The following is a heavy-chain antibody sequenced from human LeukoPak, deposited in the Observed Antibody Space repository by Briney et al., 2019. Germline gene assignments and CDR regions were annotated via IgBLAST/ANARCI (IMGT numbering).Heavy chain of an antibody. J-gene: IGHJ4*02. CDR1: GFSFGDYN. V-gene: IGHV3-43*01. D-gene: IGHD3-3*01. CDR3: XXXXXXXXXXXSGNYYETKAQFDY. Sequence: GGSLRLSCEASGFSFGDYNMHWVRQAPGKGLEWVSLISRNGAATKYADSVRGRFTVSRDNSKSSLYLQMNSLSTEDTALYYCXXXXXXXXXXXSGNYYETKAQFDYWGQGTLVTVSS. CDR2: ISRNGAAT.